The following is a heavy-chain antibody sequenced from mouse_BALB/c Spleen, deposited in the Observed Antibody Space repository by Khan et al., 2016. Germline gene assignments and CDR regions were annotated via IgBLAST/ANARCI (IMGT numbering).Heavy chain of an antibody. CDR3: TRSPTATRYCDV. CDR2: IRYSGST. Sequence: EVQLQESGPGLVKPSQSQSLTCTVTGYSITSDYAWNWIRQFPGNKLEWMGYIRYSGSTTYNPSLKSRISITRDTSKNQFFLQLYSVTTEDTATXYCTRSPTATRYCDVWCAGTTVTFSS. V-gene: IGHV3-2*02. J-gene: IGHJ1*01. CDR1: GYSITSDYA. D-gene: IGHD1-2*01.